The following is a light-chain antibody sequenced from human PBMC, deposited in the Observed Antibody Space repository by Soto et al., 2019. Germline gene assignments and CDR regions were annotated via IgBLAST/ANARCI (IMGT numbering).Light chain of an antibody. J-gene: IGKJ1*01. Sequence: DIQMTQSPSTLSASLGDTVTITCRADENISGWLAWYQQKPGKAPKLLIYKASSLESGVTSRFSGSRSGAEFTLTISSLQPDDFATYFCLQYLRYPWTFGQGTKVAIK. CDR1: ENISGW. V-gene: IGKV1-5*03. CDR2: KAS. CDR3: LQYLRYPWT.